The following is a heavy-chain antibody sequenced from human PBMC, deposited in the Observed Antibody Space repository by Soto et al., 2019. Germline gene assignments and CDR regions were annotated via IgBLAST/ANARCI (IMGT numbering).Heavy chain of an antibody. D-gene: IGHD3-22*01. V-gene: IGHV5-10-1*01. CDR3: ARVDYYDSSGYYSGYYGMDV. CDR1: GYSFTSYW. Sequence: PGESLKISCKGSGYSFTSYWISWVRQMPGKGLEWMGRIDPSDSYTNYSPSFQGHVTISADKSISTAYLQWSSLKASDTAMYYCARVDYYDSSGYYSGYYGMDVWGQGTTVTVSS. CDR2: IDPSDSYT. J-gene: IGHJ6*02.